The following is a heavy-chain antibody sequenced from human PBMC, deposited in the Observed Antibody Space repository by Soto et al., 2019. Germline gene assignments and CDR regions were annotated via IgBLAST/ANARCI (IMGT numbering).Heavy chain of an antibody. CDR3: TTVNYGRFDY. V-gene: IGHV3-15*01. CDR1: GLTFVNAW. J-gene: IGHJ4*02. CDR2: IKSKTDGGTA. D-gene: IGHD4-17*01. Sequence: EVQLVESGGGLVKPGGSLRLSCAASGLTFVNAWVRQAPGTGLEWVGRIKSKTDGGTADYAAPVKGRFSISRDDSKNTLYLQMNSLKNEDTAVYYCTTVNYGRFDYWGQGALVTVSS.